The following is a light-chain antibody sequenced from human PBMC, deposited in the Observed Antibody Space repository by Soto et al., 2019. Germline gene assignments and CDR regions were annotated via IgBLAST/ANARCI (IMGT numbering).Light chain of an antibody. CDR2: GAS. J-gene: IGKJ2*01. CDR3: QQYNNWPMYS. CDR1: QSVSSG. Sequence: EIVMTQSPATLSVSPGERATLSCRASQSVSSGLAWYQQRPGQPPSLLIYGASIRATGIPARFSGSGSGTEFTLTIRSLQSEDFVFYYCQQYNNWPMYSFGEGTKVDIK. V-gene: IGKV3-15*01.